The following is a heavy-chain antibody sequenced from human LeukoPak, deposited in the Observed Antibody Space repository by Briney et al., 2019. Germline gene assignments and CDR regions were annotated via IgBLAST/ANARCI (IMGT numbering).Heavy chain of an antibody. Sequence: PSETLPLTCTVSGGSIIGYYWSWIRQPAGKGLEWIGRLHGTGGTDYNPSLKSRVTMSVDTSKNQFSLKLTSVTAADTAVYYCAKDGSSWPFFDSWGQGTLVTVSS. V-gene: IGHV4-4*07. J-gene: IGHJ4*02. CDR3: AKDGSSWPFFDS. D-gene: IGHD6-13*01. CDR1: GGSIIGYY. CDR2: LHGTGGT.